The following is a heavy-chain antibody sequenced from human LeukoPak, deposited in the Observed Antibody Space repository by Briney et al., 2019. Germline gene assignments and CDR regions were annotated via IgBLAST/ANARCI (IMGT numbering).Heavy chain of an antibody. J-gene: IGHJ4*02. CDR2: IYHSGST. Sequence: SETLSLTCAVYGGSFSGYYWSWIRQPPGKGLEWIGSIYHSGSTYYNPSLKSRVTISVDTSKNQFSLKLSSVTAADTAVYYCARDKVGTGPTHLDYWGQGALVTVSS. V-gene: IGHV4-34*01. D-gene: IGHD1-26*01. CDR3: ARDKVGTGPTHLDY. CDR1: GGSFSGYY.